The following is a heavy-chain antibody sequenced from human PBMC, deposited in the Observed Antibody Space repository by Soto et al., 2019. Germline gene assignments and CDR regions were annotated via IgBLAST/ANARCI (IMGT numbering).Heavy chain of an antibody. CDR1: GGSISSYY. J-gene: IGHJ4*02. D-gene: IGHD1-26*01. V-gene: IGHV4-59*08. Sequence: PSETLSLTCTVSGGSISSYYWSWIRQPPGKGLEWIGYIYYSGSTNYNPSLKSRVTISVDTSKNQFSLKLSSVTAADTAVYYCARHPPTVGSSMGPADYWGQGTLVTVSS. CDR3: ARHPPTVGSSMGPADY. CDR2: IYYSGST.